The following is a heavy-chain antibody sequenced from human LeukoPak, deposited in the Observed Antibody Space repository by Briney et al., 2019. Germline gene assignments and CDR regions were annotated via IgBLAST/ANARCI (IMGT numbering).Heavy chain of an antibody. V-gene: IGHV1-8*01. D-gene: IGHD6-19*01. Sequence: ASVKVSCKASGYTFTSYDINWVRQATGQGLEWMGWMNPNSGNRGYVQKFQGRVTMTRDTSISTAYMELSSLRSEDTAVYYCARPSGWYRGDAFNIWGQGTMVTVSS. CDR3: ARPSGWYRGDAFNI. J-gene: IGHJ3*02. CDR2: MNPNSGNR. CDR1: GYTFTSYD.